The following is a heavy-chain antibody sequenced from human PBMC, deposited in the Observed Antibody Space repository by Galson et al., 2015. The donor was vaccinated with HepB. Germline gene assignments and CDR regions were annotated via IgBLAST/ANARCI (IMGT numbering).Heavy chain of an antibody. V-gene: IGHV3-23*01. CDR3: ARMGAFADYDFDP. J-gene: IGHJ5*02. CDR2: ITGSDGRT. D-gene: IGHD1-26*01. Sequence: SLRLSCAASGFTFSHYAMTWVRQAPGKGLEWVSCITGSDGRTYYTDSVRGRFTISRDNSKNTLYLQINNARADDTAVYYCARMGAFADYDFDPWGQGIEVSVSS. CDR1: GFTFSHYA.